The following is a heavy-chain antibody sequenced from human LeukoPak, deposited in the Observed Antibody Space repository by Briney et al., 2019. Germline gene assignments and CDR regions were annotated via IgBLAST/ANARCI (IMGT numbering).Heavy chain of an antibody. V-gene: IGHV3-30*18. D-gene: IGHD3-9*01. CDR3: AKEGIFSAYYFDY. CDR2: ISYDGSNK. J-gene: IGHJ4*02. Sequence: PGRSLRLSCAASGFTFSSHGMHWVRQAPGKGLEWVAVISYDGSNKYYADSVKGRFTISRDNSKNTLYLQMNSLRAEDTAVYYCAKEGIFSAYYFDYWGQGTLVTVSS. CDR1: GFTFSSHG.